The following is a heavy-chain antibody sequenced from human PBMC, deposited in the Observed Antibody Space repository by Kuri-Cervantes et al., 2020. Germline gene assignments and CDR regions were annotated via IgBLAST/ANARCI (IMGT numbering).Heavy chain of an antibody. V-gene: IGHV3-7*03. CDR1: GFTYSSYW. Sequence: GGLRRLSPAASGFTYSSYWMSWVRQAPGKGLVWVSNIKQDGSETYYVASVAGRFTISRDNAKNSLYLQMKSLRAEDTAVYYCAKDWARGGRADAFVFWVQGTMVTVSS. J-gene: IGHJ3*01. CDR3: AKDWARGGRADAFVF. D-gene: IGHD3-10*01. CDR2: IKQDGSET.